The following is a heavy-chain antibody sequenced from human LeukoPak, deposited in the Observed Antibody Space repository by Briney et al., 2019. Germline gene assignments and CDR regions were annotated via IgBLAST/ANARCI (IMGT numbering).Heavy chain of an antibody. CDR2: INTNTGNP. J-gene: IGHJ5*02. CDR1: GYTFTSYG. CDR3: ARAARRRANWFDP. V-gene: IGHV7-4-1*02. Sequence: ASVKVSCKASGYTFTSYGISWVRQAPGQGLEWMGWINTNTGNPTYAQGFTGRFVFSLDTSVSTAYLQISSLKAEDTAVYYCARAARRRANWFDPWGQGTLVTVSS.